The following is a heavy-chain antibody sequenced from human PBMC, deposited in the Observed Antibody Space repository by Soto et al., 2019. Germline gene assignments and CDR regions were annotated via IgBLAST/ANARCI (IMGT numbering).Heavy chain of an antibody. CDR1: GGSITTYY. CDR3: ARAYYGAYSRFDY. V-gene: IGHV4-59*01. Sequence: PSETLSLTCTVSGGSITTYYWNWFRQPPGKGLEWIGYVSDSGSTKSSPSLRSRVSMSLDTSRNHFSLRLRSVTAADTAVYFCARAYYGAYSRFDYWGQGTLVTVSS. D-gene: IGHD3-3*01. CDR2: VSDSGST. J-gene: IGHJ4*02.